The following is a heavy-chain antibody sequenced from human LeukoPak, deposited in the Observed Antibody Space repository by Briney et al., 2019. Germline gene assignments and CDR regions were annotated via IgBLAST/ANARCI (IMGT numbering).Heavy chain of an antibody. CDR2: IWPDGSNR. V-gene: IGHV3-33*01. J-gene: IGHJ4*02. D-gene: IGHD1-26*01. Sequence: PGGSLRLSCETSGFTFSAYGIHWVRQAPGKGLEWVAVIWPDGSNRYYAESVKGRFTISRDNPKNTLYLEMNSLRAEDTAVYYCARASGCYDYWGQGTLVTVSS. CDR1: GFTFSAYG. CDR3: ARASGCYDY.